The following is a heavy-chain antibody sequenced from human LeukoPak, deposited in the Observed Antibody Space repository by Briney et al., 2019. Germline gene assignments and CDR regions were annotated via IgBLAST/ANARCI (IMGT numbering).Heavy chain of an antibody. CDR3: ARERNLEIAVAGTIFNY. V-gene: IGHV3-33*01. J-gene: IGHJ4*02. CDR1: GFTFNTNG. CDR2: MWYDGSYK. D-gene: IGHD6-19*01. Sequence: GGSLRLSCAASGFTFNTNGMYWVRQAPGKGLEWVAFMWYDGSYKHYAESVKGRCTISSDNSKNTLYLQMKSLRAEDTAVYYCARERNLEIAVAGTIFNYWGQGTLVTVSS.